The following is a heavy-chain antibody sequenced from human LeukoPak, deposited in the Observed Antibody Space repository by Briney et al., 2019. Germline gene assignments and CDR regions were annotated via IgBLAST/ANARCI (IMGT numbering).Heavy chain of an antibody. CDR3: AKDRGSGRVRGVIINY. D-gene: IGHD3-10*01. J-gene: IGHJ4*02. CDR2: ISFDGRNI. Sequence: GRSLRLSCAASGFTFSSYGMHWVRQAPGKGLEGVAVISFDGRNIYYADSVKGRFTISRDNSKNTLYLQMNSLRAEDTAVYYCAKDRGSGRVRGVIINYWGQGTLVTVSS. V-gene: IGHV3-30*18. CDR1: GFTFSSYG.